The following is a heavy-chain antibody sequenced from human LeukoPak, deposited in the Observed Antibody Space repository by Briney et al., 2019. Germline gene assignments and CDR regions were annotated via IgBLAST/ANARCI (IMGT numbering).Heavy chain of an antibody. D-gene: IGHD3-9*01. J-gene: IGHJ5*02. CDR2: INHSGST. Sequence: SETLSLTCAVYGGSFSGYYWSWIRQPPGKGLEWIGEINHSGSTNYNPSLKSRVTISVDTSKNRFSLKLSSVTAADTAVYYCARDLRYFDWYGGNWFDPWGQGTLVTVSS. CDR3: ARDLRYFDWYGGNWFDP. CDR1: GGSFSGYY. V-gene: IGHV4-34*01.